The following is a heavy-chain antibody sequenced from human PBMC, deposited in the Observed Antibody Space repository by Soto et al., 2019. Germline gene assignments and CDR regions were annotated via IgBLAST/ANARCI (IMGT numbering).Heavy chain of an antibody. CDR1: GHSFTSYG. J-gene: IGHJ4*02. V-gene: IGHV1-18*04. CDR2: ISAYNGDT. CDR3: AKPNSGWPLRFDY. Sequence: GPSVKVSCKASGHSFTSYGISWVRQDPGQGLEWMGWISAYNGDTNYAQKLQGRVTMTTDTSTSTAYMELRSLRSDDTAVYYCAKPNSGWPLRFDYWGQGTLVTVSS. D-gene: IGHD6-19*01.